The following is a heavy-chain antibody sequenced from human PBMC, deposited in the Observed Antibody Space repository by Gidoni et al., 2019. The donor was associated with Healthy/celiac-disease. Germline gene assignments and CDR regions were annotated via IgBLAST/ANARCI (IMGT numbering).Heavy chain of an antibody. J-gene: IGHJ6*02. CDR1: GFTFSDYY. CDR2: ISSSSSDT. D-gene: IGHD1-26*01. V-gene: IGHV3-11*06. CDR3: AGNKVGATGYYYYYGMDV. Sequence: QVQLVESVGGLVTPGGSLRLSCSASGFTFSDYYLSWIRQAPGKGLGGVSYISSSSSDTNYADVVKGRFTISRDNAKKSLYLQMNSLRAEDTAVYYCAGNKVGATGYYYYYGMDVWGQGTTVTVSS.